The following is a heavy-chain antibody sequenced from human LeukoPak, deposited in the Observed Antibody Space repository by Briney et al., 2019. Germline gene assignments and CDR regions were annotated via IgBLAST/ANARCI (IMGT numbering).Heavy chain of an antibody. CDR1: GYTFTSYY. J-gene: IGHJ4*02. CDR2: INLSGGNT. CDR3: AREDIVVVVAFDY. D-gene: IGHD2-15*01. Sequence: GASVKVSCKASGYTFTSYYIHWVRQAPGQGLAWMGIINLSGGNTIYAQKFQGRVTMTRDTSTSTVYMELSSLRSEDTAVYYCAREDIVVVVAFDYWGQGTLVTVSS. V-gene: IGHV1-46*01.